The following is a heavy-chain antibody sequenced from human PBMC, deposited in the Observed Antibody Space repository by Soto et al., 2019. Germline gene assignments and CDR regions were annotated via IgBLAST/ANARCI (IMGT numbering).Heavy chain of an antibody. V-gene: IGHV3-33*01. D-gene: IGHD2-15*01. CDR2: IWYDGSNK. J-gene: IGHJ6*03. CDR1: GFTFSSYG. Sequence: GGSLRLSCAASGFTFSSYGMHWVRQAPGKGLEWVAVIWYDGSNKYYADSVKGRFTISRDNSKNTLYLQMNSLRAEDTAVYYCARDLYCSGGSCYENYYYYYMDVWGKGTTVTVSS. CDR3: ARDLYCSGGSCYENYYYYYMDV.